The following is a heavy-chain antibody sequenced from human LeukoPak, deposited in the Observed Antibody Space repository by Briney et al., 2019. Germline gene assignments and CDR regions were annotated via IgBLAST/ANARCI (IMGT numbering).Heavy chain of an antibody. CDR2: ITDSSTYI. V-gene: IGHV3-21*01. CDR3: VRVGGPTVWGNYRTHYYFDY. CDR1: GFAFNTYS. Sequence: GGSLRLSCAASGFAFNTYSMHWVRQAPGKGLEWVSCITDSSTYIYYADSVKGRFTISRDNAKNSLYLQMNSLRAEDTAVYYCVRVGGPTVWGNYRTHYYFDYWGQGTLVTVSS. J-gene: IGHJ4*02. D-gene: IGHD3-16*02.